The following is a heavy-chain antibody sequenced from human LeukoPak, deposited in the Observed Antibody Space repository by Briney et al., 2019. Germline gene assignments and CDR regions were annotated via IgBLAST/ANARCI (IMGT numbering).Heavy chain of an antibody. CDR1: GFTFSRYR. CDR2: IKEDGSET. CDR3: AREAGSGYAWGNLDY. V-gene: IGHV3-7*05. Sequence: GGSLRHSCAASGFTFSRYRMSWVRQAPGKGLEWVANIKEDGSETYYVDSVKGRFTISRDNAKNSLYLQMNSLRAEDTAAYYCAREAGSGYAWGNLDYWGHGTLVTVSS. D-gene: IGHD3-16*01. J-gene: IGHJ4*01.